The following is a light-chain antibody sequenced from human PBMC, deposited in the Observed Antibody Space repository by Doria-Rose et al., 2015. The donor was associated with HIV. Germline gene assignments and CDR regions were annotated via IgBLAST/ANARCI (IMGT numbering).Light chain of an antibody. CDR1: QSISNW. Sequence: DIRLTQSPSTLSASVGDRVTITCRASQSISNWLAWYQQKPGQAPKLLIYKASTLQSGVPSRFRGSGFGTEFTLTINSLQPDDFATYYCQHFDKYFSWTFGHGTKVDIK. CDR2: KAS. CDR3: QHFDKYFSWT. J-gene: IGKJ1*01. V-gene: IGKV1-5*03.